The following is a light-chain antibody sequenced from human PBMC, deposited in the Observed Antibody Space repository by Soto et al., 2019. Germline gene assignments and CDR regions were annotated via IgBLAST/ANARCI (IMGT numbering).Light chain of an antibody. CDR2: EVS. J-gene: IGLJ1*01. Sequence: QAVVTQPASVSGSPGQSITISCTGTSSDVGSYNLVSWYQQHPGKAPKLIIFEVSKRPSGVSDRFSGSKSGNTASLTISGLQAEDDADFYCCSYATSSYVFGTGTKVTVL. CDR3: CSYATSSYV. V-gene: IGLV2-23*02. CDR1: SSDVGSYNL.